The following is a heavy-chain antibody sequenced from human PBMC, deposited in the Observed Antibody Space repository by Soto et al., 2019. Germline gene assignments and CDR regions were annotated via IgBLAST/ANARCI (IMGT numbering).Heavy chain of an antibody. Sequence: PGGSLRLSCAASGFSFSNYGMHWVRQAPGKGLEWVALISSDGSKKYYAESVKGRFTISRDNAKNTMFVQMSSLRAEDTAVYYCAKDVWNYGSGAFDIWGQGTMVTVSS. D-gene: IGHD1-7*01. CDR3: AKDVWNYGSGAFDI. J-gene: IGHJ3*02. CDR2: ISSDGSKK. CDR1: GFSFSNYG. V-gene: IGHV3-30*18.